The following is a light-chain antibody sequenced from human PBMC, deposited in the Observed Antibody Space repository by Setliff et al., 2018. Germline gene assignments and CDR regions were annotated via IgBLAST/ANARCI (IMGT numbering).Light chain of an antibody. J-gene: IGKJ1*01. CDR3: QQYYSYPRT. CDR1: QDISSY. CDR2: AAS. V-gene: IGKV1-8*01. Sequence: AIRMTQSPSSFSASTGDRATITCRASQDISSYLAWYQQKPGKAPKLLIYAASTLQSGVPSRFSGSGSGTDFTLTISCLQSEDFATYYCQQYYSYPRTFGQGTKVDIK.